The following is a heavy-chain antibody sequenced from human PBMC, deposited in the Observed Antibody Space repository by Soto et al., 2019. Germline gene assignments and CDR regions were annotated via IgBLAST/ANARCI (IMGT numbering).Heavy chain of an antibody. D-gene: IGHD3-16*02. Sequence: SATLSLTCAVYGGSFSGYYWSWIRQPPGKGLEWIGEINHSGSTNYNPSLKSRVTISVDTSKNQFSLKLSSVTAADTAVYYCARSYDYVWGSYRYSEYFQHWGQGTLVTVSS. CDR1: GGSFSGYY. CDR2: INHSGST. V-gene: IGHV4-34*01. J-gene: IGHJ1*01. CDR3: ARSYDYVWGSYRYSEYFQH.